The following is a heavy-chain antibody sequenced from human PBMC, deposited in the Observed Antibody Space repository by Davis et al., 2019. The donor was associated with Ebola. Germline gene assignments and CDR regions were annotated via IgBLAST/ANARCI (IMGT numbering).Heavy chain of an antibody. J-gene: IGHJ6*02. D-gene: IGHD4-11*01. CDR3: ARDYGWVTTVTTRYYYYGMDV. V-gene: IGHV1-18*01. Sequence: ASVQVSCKASGYTFTSYGISWVRQAPGQGLEWMGWISAYNGNTNYAQKLQGRVTMTTDTSTSTAYMELRSLRSDDTAVYYCARDYGWVTTVTTRYYYYGMDVWGQGTTVTVSS. CDR1: GYTFTSYG. CDR2: ISAYNGNT.